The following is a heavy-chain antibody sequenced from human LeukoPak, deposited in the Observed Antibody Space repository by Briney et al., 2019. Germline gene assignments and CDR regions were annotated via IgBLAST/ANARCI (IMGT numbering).Heavy chain of an antibody. CDR2: MNPNSGNT. CDR3: AGYWRYFDWLYSSMDV. V-gene: IGHV1-8*01. CDR1: GYTFTSYD. D-gene: IGHD3-9*01. Sequence: ASVKVSCEASGYTFTSYDINWVRQATGQGLEWMGWMNPNSGNTGYAQTFKGRVTITRNTSINTAYMELSSLRAEDTAVYYCAGYWRYFDWLYSSMDVWGKGTTVTVSS. J-gene: IGHJ6*03.